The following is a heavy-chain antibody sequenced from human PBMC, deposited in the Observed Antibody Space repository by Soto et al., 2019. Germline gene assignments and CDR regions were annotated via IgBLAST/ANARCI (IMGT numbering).Heavy chain of an antibody. CDR2: IIPIFGGA. CDR1: GVTFSNAA. V-gene: IGHV1-69*01. D-gene: IGHD2-2*02. Sequence: VQVVQSEAEAKKPGSSVKLSCEVSGVTFSNAAFSWVRQAPGQGLEWMGGIIPIFGGAKYAQKFQGRVEITADELTDILYMEVTSLTIDGTAVYFCARDEQYRHQAIITEYFGMDVWGQGTTVTVS. J-gene: IGHJ6*02. CDR3: ARDEQYRHQAIITEYFGMDV.